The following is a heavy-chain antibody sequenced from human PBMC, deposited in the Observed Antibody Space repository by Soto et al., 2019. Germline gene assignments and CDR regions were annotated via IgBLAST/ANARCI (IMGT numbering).Heavy chain of an antibody. CDR1: IRSNRSCH. V-gene: IGHV4-59*01. J-gene: IGHJ3*01. CDR3: ATWHEREHAYDV. D-gene: IGHD1-1*01. Sequence: PSETLGPTCTVSIRSNRSCHWSWIRQTPGQGLEWIGYIYYSGSANYNPSLKSRVTISVDTSKNQFSLTLRSVTAADTAVYYCATWHEREHAYDVWGQGTTVTVSS. CDR2: IYYSGSA.